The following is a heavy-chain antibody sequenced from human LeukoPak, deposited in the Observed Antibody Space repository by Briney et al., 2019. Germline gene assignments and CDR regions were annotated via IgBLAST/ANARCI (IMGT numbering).Heavy chain of an antibody. V-gene: IGHV1-2*06. Sequence: ASVKVSCRASGYTFTGYHIHWVRQAPGQGLEWMGRINPNSGDTNYAQNFQGRVTMTRDTSIDTAYMELSRLRSDDTAVYYCARDYCSSTSCLFDYWGQGTLVTVSS. CDR2: INPNSGDT. D-gene: IGHD2-2*01. CDR1: GYTFTGYH. CDR3: ARDYCSSTSCLFDY. J-gene: IGHJ4*02.